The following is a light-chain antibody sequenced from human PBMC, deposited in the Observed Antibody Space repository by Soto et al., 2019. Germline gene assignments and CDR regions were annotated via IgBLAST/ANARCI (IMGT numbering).Light chain of an antibody. Sequence: QSALTQPRSVSGSPGQSVTISCTGTSSDVGGYDYVSWYQQHPGKVPKIMIHDVSQRPSGVPDRLSGSKSGNTASLTISGLQAEDEADYYCCSNAGTYTYVFGTGTKLTVL. CDR3: CSNAGTYTYV. CDR2: DVS. CDR1: SSDVGGYDY. J-gene: IGLJ1*01. V-gene: IGLV2-11*01.